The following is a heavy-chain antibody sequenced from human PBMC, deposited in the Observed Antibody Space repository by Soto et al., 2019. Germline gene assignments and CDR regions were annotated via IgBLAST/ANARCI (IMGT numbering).Heavy chain of an antibody. CDR1: GGSISNYY. Sequence: SDTLSLTCTVSGGSISNYYWSWIRQPPGKGLEWIGNIHYNGNTKYNPSLKSRVTMSVDTSKNQFSLKLISVTAADTAVYHCARGYATSWYTYYFDYWGQGALVTVSS. V-gene: IGHV4-59*07. J-gene: IGHJ4*02. CDR3: ARGYATSWYTYYFDY. CDR2: IHYNGNT. D-gene: IGHD6-13*01.